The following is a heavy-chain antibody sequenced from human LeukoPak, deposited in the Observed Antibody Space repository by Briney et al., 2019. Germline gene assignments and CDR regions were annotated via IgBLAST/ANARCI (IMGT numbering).Heavy chain of an antibody. CDR3: ARGRLNDFWSGYCFDY. V-gene: IGHV4-34*01. D-gene: IGHD3-3*01. J-gene: IGHJ4*02. CDR1: GGSFSGYY. CDR2: INHSGST. Sequence: KPSETLSLTCAVYGGSFSGYYWSWIRQPPGKGLEWIGEINHSGSTNYNPSLKSRVTISVDTSKNQFSLKLSSVTAADTAVYYCARGRLNDFWSGYCFDYWGQGTLVTVSS.